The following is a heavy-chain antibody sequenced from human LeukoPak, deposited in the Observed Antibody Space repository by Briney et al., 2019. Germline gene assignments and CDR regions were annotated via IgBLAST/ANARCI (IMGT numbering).Heavy chain of an antibody. V-gene: IGHV1-69-2*01. J-gene: IGHJ3*02. D-gene: IGHD1-26*01. CDR3: ATGIVGATVGGDAFDI. Sequence: ASMKVSCKVSRYTFTDYYMHWVQQAPGKELEWMGLVDPEDGETIYAEKFQGRVTITADTSTDTACMELSSLRSEDTAVYYCATGIVGATVGGDAFDIWGQGTMVTVSS. CDR2: VDPEDGET. CDR1: RYTFTDYY.